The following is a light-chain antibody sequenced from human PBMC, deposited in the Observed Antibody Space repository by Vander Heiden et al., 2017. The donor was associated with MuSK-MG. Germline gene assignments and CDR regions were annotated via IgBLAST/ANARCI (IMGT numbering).Light chain of an antibody. CDR1: QSLLGSDDGNTY. CDR2: TLS. J-gene: IGKJ2*01. V-gene: IGKV2-40*01. Sequence: DLVMTQTPLSLPVTPGEPASISCRSSQSLLGSDDGNTYLDWYLQKPGQSPQLLIYTLSDRASGVPDRFSGSGSGTDFTLKISRVEAEDVGVYYCMQRIEFPYTFGQGTKLEIK. CDR3: MQRIEFPYT.